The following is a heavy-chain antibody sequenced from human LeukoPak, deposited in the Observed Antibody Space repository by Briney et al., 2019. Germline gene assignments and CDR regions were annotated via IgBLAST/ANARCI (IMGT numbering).Heavy chain of an antibody. V-gene: IGHV4-59*12. D-gene: IGHD5-24*01. CDR2: IHHSGSA. CDR1: GDSITNYY. Sequence: PSETLSLTCTVSGDSITNYYWSCIRHSPGKGLESIRYIHHSGSANYNPSIKSRVTMSVDTSKNQFTLKMRSVTAADTAVYYCARENPGATRLFDYWGQGTLVTVSS. J-gene: IGHJ4*02. CDR3: ARENPGATRLFDY.